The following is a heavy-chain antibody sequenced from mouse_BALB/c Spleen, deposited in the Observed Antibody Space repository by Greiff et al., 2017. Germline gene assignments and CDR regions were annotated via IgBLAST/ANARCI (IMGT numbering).Heavy chain of an antibody. CDR3: ARGVADYDPFAY. Sequence: DLVKPGASVKLSCKASGYTFTSYWLNWIKQRPGQGLEWIGRIAPGSGSTYYNEMFKGKATLTVDTSSSTAYIQLSSLSSEDSAVYFCARGVADYDPFAYWGQGTLVTVSA. CDR1: GYTFTSYW. CDR2: IAPGSGST. D-gene: IGHD2-4*01. V-gene: IGHV1S41*01. J-gene: IGHJ3*01.